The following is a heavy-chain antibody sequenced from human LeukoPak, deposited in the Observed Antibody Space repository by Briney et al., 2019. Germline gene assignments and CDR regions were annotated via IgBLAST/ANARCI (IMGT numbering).Heavy chain of an antibody. CDR2: IYHSGST. Sequence: KPSETLSLTCTVSGYSISSAYYWGWIRQPPGKGLEWIGSIYHSGSTYYNPSLKSRVTISVDTSKNQFSLKLSSVTAADTAVYYCARDIAAAAFDAFDIWGQGTMVTVSS. V-gene: IGHV4-38-2*02. J-gene: IGHJ3*02. CDR1: GYSISSAYY. D-gene: IGHD6-13*01. CDR3: ARDIAAAAFDAFDI.